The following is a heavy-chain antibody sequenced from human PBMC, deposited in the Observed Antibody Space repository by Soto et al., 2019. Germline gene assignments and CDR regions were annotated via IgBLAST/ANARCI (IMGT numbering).Heavy chain of an antibody. D-gene: IGHD3-9*01. CDR2: INHSGST. CDR1: GGSFSGYY. V-gene: IGHV4-34*01. J-gene: IGHJ4*02. CDR3: ARGRLRYFDWLSTSFDY. Sequence: QVQLQQWGAGLLKPSETLSLTCAVYGGSFSGYYWSWIRQPPGKGLEWIGEINHSGSTNYNPSLKSRVTISVDTSKNQFSLKLSSLTAADTAVYYCARGRLRYFDWLSTSFDYWGQGTLVTVSS.